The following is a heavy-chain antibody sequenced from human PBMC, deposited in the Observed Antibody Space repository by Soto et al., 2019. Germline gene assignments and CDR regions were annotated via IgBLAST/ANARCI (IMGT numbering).Heavy chain of an antibody. J-gene: IGHJ3*02. D-gene: IGHD2-2*01. CDR1: GYTFTSYG. CDR2: ISAYNGNT. CDR3: ARADIVVVPAAIGRFDAFDI. Sequence: ASVKVSCKASGYTFTSYGISWVRQAPGQGLEWMGWISAYNGNTNYAQKLQGRVTMTTDTSTSTAYMELRSLRSDDTAVYYCARADIVVVPAAIGRFDAFDIWGQGTMVTVSS. V-gene: IGHV1-18*01.